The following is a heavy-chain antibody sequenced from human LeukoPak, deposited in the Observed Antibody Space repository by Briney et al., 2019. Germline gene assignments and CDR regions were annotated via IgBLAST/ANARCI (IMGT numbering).Heavy chain of an antibody. D-gene: IGHD3-22*01. CDR2: IRYDGSNK. CDR3: AKDMRLEGYDSSGPDY. V-gene: IGHV3-30*02. J-gene: IGHJ4*02. Sequence: GGSLRLSCAASGFTFSSYGMHWVRQTPGKGLEGVAFIRYDGSNKYYADSVRGRFTISRDNSKNTLYLQMNSLRAEDTAVYYCAKDMRLEGYDSSGPDYWGQGTLVTVSS. CDR1: GFTFSSYG.